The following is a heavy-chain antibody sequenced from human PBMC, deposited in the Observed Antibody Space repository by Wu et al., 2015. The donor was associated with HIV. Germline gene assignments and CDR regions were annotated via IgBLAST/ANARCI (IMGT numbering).Heavy chain of an antibody. J-gene: IGHJ4*02. D-gene: IGHD2/OR15-2a*01. V-gene: IGHV1-24*01. Sequence: QVQLVQSGAEVKKPGSSVKISCKASGNTFNAINWVRQTPGKGLEWMGGFDPEDDETTYAQSFQGRLTMTEDTSTDTAYMELSSLSSDDTAVYFCATEFLHYFDDWGQGTLVTVSS. CDR2: FDPEDDET. CDR3: ATEFLHYFDD. CDR1: GNTFNA.